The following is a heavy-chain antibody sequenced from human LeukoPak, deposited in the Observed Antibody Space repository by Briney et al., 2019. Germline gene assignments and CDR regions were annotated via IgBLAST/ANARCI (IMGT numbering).Heavy chain of an antibody. V-gene: IGHV3-23*01. CDR1: GFTFSSYA. CDR3: AKDQDIVTTIFDY. D-gene: IGHD5-12*01. Sequence: GGSLRLSCAASGFTFSSYAISWVRQAPGKGLEWVSSISDSGGTTYYAGSVKGRFTISRDNSKNTLYLQMNSLRAEGTAVYYCAKDQDIVTTIFDYWGQGTLVTVSS. J-gene: IGHJ4*02. CDR2: ISDSGGTT.